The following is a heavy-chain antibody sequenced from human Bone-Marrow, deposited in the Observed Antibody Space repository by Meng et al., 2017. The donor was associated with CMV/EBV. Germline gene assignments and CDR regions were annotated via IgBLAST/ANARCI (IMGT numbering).Heavy chain of an antibody. CDR1: GFTVSSNY. CDR3: ARDLQYCGSTSCYDDCFDP. D-gene: IGHD2-2*01. Sequence: ESLKISCAASGFTVSSNYWSWIRQPPGKGLEWIGYIYYSGSTNYNPSLKSRVTISVDTSKNQFSLKLSSVTAADTAVYYCARDLQYCGSTSCYDDCFDPWGQGTLVTVSS. CDR2: IYYSGST. V-gene: IGHV4-59*02. J-gene: IGHJ5*02.